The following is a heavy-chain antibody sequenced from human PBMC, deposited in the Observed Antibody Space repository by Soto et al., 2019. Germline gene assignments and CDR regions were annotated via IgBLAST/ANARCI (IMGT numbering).Heavy chain of an antibody. V-gene: IGHV1-46*01. D-gene: IGHD2-8*01. CDR3: ARVYCTNGVCYTRDYYYYGMDV. J-gene: IGHJ6*02. CDR1: GYTFTSYY. CDR2: INPSGGST. Sequence: ASVKVSCKASGYTFTSYYMHWVRQAPGQGLEWMGIINPSGGSTSYAQKFQGRVTMTRDTSTSTDYMELSSLRSEDTAVYYCARVYCTNGVCYTRDYYYYGMDVWGQGTTVTVSS.